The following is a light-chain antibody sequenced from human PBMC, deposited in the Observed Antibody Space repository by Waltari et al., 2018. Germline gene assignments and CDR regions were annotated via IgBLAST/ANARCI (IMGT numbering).Light chain of an antibody. CDR2: GAS. CDR1: QSVSSSY. Sequence: EIVLTQSPGTLSLSLGERATLSCRSSQSVSSSYLAWYQQKPGQAPMLLIYGASSRAAGIPDRFSGSGSGTNFTLTISRLEPEDFAVYYCQQYGTSPPLTFGGGTKVEIK. J-gene: IGKJ4*01. V-gene: IGKV3-20*01. CDR3: QQYGTSPPLT.